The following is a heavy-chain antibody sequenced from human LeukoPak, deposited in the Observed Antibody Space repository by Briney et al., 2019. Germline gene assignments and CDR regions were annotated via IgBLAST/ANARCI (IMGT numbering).Heavy chain of an antibody. V-gene: IGHV3-30*18. CDR1: GFTFNSYG. J-gene: IGHJ5*02. Sequence: GEYLKLYCAASGFTFNSYGMHWVRQAQGKGLKWVALISYDGSNTYYADSVKGRFTISRDNSKNTLFLQMNTLRAEDTAVYYCAKDSSSSWLPNNWFDPWGQGTLATVSS. D-gene: IGHD6-13*01. CDR3: AKDSSSSWLPNNWFDP. CDR2: ISYDGSNT.